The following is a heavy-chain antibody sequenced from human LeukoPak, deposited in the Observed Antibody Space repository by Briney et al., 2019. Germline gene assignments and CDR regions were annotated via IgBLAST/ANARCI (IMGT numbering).Heavy chain of an antibody. CDR2: IKKDGSEK. J-gene: IGHJ4*02. Sequence: GGSLRLSCTASGFIFSGPWMAWIRQAPGKGLEWVAIIKKDGSEKYYVDSMKGRFTISRDNAKNSLFLQMNSLRAEDTAIYYCTTDTWYSAGHWGQGTLVTVSS. D-gene: IGHD2-15*01. V-gene: IGHV3-7*03. CDR1: GFIFSGPW. CDR3: TTDTWYSAGH.